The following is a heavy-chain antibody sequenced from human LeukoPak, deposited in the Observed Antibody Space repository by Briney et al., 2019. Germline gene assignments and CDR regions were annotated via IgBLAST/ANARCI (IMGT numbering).Heavy chain of an antibody. CDR3: AKDGDGSSSSGDY. CDR1: GFTFSSYA. D-gene: IGHD6-13*01. CDR2: ISGSGGST. Sequence: GGFLRLSCAASGFTFSSYAMSWVRQAPGKGLEWVSAISGSGGSTYYADSVKGRFTISRDNSKNTLYLQMNSLRAEDTAVYYCAKDGDGSSSSGDYWGQGTLVTVSS. V-gene: IGHV3-23*01. J-gene: IGHJ4*02.